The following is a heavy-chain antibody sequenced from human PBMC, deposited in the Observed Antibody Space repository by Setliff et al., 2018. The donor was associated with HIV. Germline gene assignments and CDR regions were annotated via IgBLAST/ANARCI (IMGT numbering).Heavy chain of an antibody. CDR2: INHSGST. Sequence: SETLSLTCAVYGGSFSGYYWSWIRQPPGKGLEWIGEINHSGSTNYNPSLKSRVTISVDTSKNQFSLKLSSVAAADTAVYYCARVDTYYYGSGTGTDAFDIWGQGTMVTVSS. CDR3: ARVDTYYYGSGTGTDAFDI. CDR1: GGSFSGYY. D-gene: IGHD3-10*01. J-gene: IGHJ3*02. V-gene: IGHV4-34*01.